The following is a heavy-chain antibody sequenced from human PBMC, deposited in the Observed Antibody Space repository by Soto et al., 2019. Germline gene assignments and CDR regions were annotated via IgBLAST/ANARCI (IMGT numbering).Heavy chain of an antibody. CDR2: MHSGGSP. CDR3: AKEGGLSGSYYISSSYYFDY. V-gene: IGHV3-66*02. J-gene: IGHJ4*02. CDR1: GFTFSSYS. Sequence: GGALRLSCAASGFTFSSYSMTWVCQAQGKGLEWVSVMHSGGSPYYADSVKGRSTISRDNSKNTLYLQMNSLSAEDTSVYYCAKEGGLSGSYYISSSYYFDYWGQGTLVTVS. D-gene: IGHD1-26*01.